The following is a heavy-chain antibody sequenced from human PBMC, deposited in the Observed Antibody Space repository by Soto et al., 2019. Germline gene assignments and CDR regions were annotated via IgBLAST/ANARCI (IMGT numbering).Heavy chain of an antibody. D-gene: IGHD2-8*01. CDR3: AKARGTNTFDI. Sequence: GGSLRLSCAASGFIFSNYAMTWVRQAPGKGLEWVSTVSGSGAHTFYADSVRGRFTISRDNFKNTLYLQMNSLRADDTAVYYCAKARGTNTFDIWGQGTMVTVSS. CDR1: GFIFSNYA. CDR2: VSGSGAHT. J-gene: IGHJ3*02. V-gene: IGHV3-23*01.